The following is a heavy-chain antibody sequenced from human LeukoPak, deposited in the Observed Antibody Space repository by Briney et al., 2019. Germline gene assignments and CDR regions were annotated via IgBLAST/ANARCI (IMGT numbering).Heavy chain of an antibody. J-gene: IGHJ4*02. CDR2: ISSNGGST. CDR1: GFTFSSYA. D-gene: IGHD6-13*01. Sequence: PGGSLRLSCSASGFTFSSYAMHWVRQAPGKGLEYVSAISSNGGSTYYADSVKGRFTISRDNSKNTLYLQMSSLRAEDTAMYYCVKEGIPGYSSSWYGVDYWGQGTLVTVSS. CDR3: VKEGIPGYSSSWYGVDY. V-gene: IGHV3-64D*06.